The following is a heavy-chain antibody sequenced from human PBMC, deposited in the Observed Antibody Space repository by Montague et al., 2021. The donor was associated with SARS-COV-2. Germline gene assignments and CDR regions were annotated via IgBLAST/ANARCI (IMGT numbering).Heavy chain of an antibody. J-gene: IGHJ5*02. Sequence: SETLSLTCAVSGASVTSINWWSWVRQPPGRGLEWIAEIHHTGITNFNPSLRSRVSISLDTSKNQFSLTLNSVTAADTAIYYCARHMGHVLVSVTGANWFDPWGQGTLVTVSS. CDR1: GASVTSINW. CDR2: IHHTGIT. D-gene: IGHD5/OR15-5a*01. V-gene: IGHV4-4*02. CDR3: ARHMGHVLVSVTGANWFDP.